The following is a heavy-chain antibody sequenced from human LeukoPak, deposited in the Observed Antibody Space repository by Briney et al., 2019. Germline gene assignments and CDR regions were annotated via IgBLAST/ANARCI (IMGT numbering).Heavy chain of an antibody. CDR1: GYSFTSYW. CDR3: ARSRPDFLTGYLEYGAFDI. D-gene: IGHD3-9*01. J-gene: IGHJ3*02. V-gene: IGHV5-10-1*01. CDR2: IDPSDSYT. Sequence: GESLKISCKGSGYSFTSYWISWVRQMPGKGLEWMGRIDPSDSYTNYSPSFQGHVTISADKSISTAYLQWSSLKASDTAMYYCARSRPDFLTGYLEYGAFDIWGQGTMVTVSS.